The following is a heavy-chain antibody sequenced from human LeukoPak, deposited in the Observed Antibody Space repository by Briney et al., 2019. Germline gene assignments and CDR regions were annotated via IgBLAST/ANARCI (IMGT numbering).Heavy chain of an antibody. Sequence: SETLSLTCTVSGGSISSYYWSWIRQPPGKGLEWIGYIYYSGGTYYNPSLKSRVTISVDTSKNQFSLKLSSVTAADTAVFYCARHVSAYSSGLPYYMDVWGKGTTVTVSS. V-gene: IGHV4-59*08. D-gene: IGHD6-19*01. CDR1: GGSISSYY. J-gene: IGHJ6*03. CDR3: ARHVSAYSSGLPYYMDV. CDR2: IYYSGGT.